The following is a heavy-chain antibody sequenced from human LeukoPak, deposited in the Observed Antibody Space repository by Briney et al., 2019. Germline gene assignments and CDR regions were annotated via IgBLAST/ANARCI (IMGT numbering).Heavy chain of an antibody. CDR1: GFTFSNYW. Sequence: SGGSLRLSCAASGFTFSNYWMSWVRQAPGKGLEWVSAISGSGGSTYYADSVKGRFTISRDNSKNTLYLQMNSLRAEDTAVYYCAKNSGSYPYPLDYWGQGTLVTVSS. CDR2: ISGSGGST. V-gene: IGHV3-23*01. D-gene: IGHD1-26*01. J-gene: IGHJ4*02. CDR3: AKNSGSYPYPLDY.